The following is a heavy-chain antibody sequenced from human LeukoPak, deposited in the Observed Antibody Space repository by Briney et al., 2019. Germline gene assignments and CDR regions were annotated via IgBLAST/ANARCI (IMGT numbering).Heavy chain of an antibody. CDR3: ARGPSGYHNT. V-gene: IGHV3-23*01. CDR2: ISGSGGST. Sequence: PGGSLRLSCAASGFFFSNYAMTWVRQAPGKGLEWVSGISGSGGSTYYADSVKGRFTISRDNSKNTLYLQMNSLRAEDTAVYYCARGPSGYHNTGGQGTLVTVSS. J-gene: IGHJ4*02. D-gene: IGHD5-12*01. CDR1: GFFFSNYA.